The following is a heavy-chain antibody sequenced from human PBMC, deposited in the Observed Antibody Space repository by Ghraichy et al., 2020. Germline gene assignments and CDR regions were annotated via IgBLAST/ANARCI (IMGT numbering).Heavy chain of an antibody. J-gene: IGHJ4*02. D-gene: IGHD6-19*01. V-gene: IGHV3-74*01. CDR3: ARAPPPLIAVADEFDY. CDR2: INSDGSST. CDR1: GFTFSSYW. Sequence: GGSLRLSCAASGFTFSSYWMHWVRQAPGKGLVWVSRINSDGSSTSYADSVKGRFTISRDNAKNTLYLQMNSLRAEDTAVYYCARAPPPLIAVADEFDYWGQGTLVTVSS.